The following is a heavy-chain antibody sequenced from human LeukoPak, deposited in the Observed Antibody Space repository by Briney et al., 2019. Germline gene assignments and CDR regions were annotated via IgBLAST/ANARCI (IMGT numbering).Heavy chain of an antibody. CDR3: AGTAAQFNSGYHPFGYFYYYMDV. D-gene: IGHD5-12*01. CDR2: IYTSGST. V-gene: IGHV4-4*09. J-gene: IGHJ6*03. CDR1: GGSISSYY. Sequence: SETLSLTCTVSGGSISSYYWSWIRQPPGKGLEWIGYIYTSGSTNYNPSLKSRVTISVDTSKNQFSLKLSSVTAADTAVYYCAGTAAQFNSGYHPFGYFYYYMDVWGKGTTVTVSS.